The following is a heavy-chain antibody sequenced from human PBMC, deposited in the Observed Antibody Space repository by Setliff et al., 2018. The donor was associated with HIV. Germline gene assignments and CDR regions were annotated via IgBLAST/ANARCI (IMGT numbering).Heavy chain of an antibody. D-gene: IGHD5-12*01. Sequence: GESLKISCAASGFTFSSYAMSWVRQAPGKGLEWVSAISGSGGSTYYADSVKGRFTISRDNSKNTLYLQMNSLRAEDTAVYYCAKGLINGGYVDIWGQGTMVTVSS. CDR3: AKGLINGGYVDI. V-gene: IGHV3-23*01. J-gene: IGHJ3*02. CDR1: GFTFSSYA. CDR2: ISGSGGST.